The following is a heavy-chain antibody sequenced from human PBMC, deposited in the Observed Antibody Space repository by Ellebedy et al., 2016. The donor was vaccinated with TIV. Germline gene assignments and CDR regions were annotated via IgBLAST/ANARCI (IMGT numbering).Heavy chain of an antibody. CDR2: IYPGDSDT. Sequence: PGGSLRLSCKGSGYSFTSYWSGWVRQMHGKGLECMGIIYPGDSDTRYSPSFQGQVTIPADMSISTAYVQWDSLKASDTAMYYCARLGSLGEPDWFDPWGQGTLVTVSS. CDR1: GYSFTSYW. V-gene: IGHV5-51*01. CDR3: ARLGSLGEPDWFDP. D-gene: IGHD3-16*01. J-gene: IGHJ5*02.